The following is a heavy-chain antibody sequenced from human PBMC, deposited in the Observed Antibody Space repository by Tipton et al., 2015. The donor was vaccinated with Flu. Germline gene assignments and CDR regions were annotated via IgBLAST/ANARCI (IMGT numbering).Heavy chain of an antibody. CDR2: VYYSGRT. D-gene: IGHD2-15*01. J-gene: IGHJ5*02. CDR3: ARVMGCSGGSSYLEGGKYWFDP. CDR1: GGSISRTDSH. Sequence: TLSLTCTVSGGSISRTDSHCAWIRQSPGKGLEWIASVYYSGRTYNNPSLKSRVSMSVDAPRNQFSLKLTSMTAADTAMYYCARVMGCSGGSSYLEGGKYWFDPWGQGTLVTVSA. V-gene: IGHV4-39*07.